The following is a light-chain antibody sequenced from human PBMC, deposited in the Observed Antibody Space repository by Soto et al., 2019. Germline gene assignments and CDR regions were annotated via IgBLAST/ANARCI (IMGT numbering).Light chain of an antibody. CDR3: QQSYSTPLT. CDR1: QSISSY. Sequence: DIQMTQSPSSLSASVGDRVTITCRASQSISSYLNWYQQKPGKARKLLTYAASSLQSGVPSRFSGSGSGTEFTLTISSLQPEDFATYYGQQSYSTPLTFGGGTKVEIK. J-gene: IGKJ4*01. V-gene: IGKV1-39*01. CDR2: AAS.